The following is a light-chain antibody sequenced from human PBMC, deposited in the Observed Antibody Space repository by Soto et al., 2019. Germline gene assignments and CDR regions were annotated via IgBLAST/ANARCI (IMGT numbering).Light chain of an antibody. CDR2: EVS. Sequence: QSALTQFASVSGSPGQSITISCTGTTSDVGRYKFVSWYQQHPGKAPKLLIYEVSNRPSGVSSRFSGSKSGNTASLTISGLQTEDEATYYCSSYRSGSVVLFGGGTKLTVL. V-gene: IGLV2-14*01. CDR3: SSYRSGSVVL. J-gene: IGLJ3*02. CDR1: TSDVGRYKF.